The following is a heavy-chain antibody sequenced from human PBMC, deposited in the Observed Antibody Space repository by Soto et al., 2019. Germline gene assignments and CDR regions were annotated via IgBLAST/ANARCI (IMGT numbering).Heavy chain of an antibody. V-gene: IGHV1-8*01. CDR3: AGATDY. CDR2: MNPNSGNT. CDR1: GYTFTSYD. J-gene: IGHJ4*02. Sequence: QVQLVQSGAEVKKPGASVKVSCKASGYTFTSYDINWVRQATGQGLEWVGWMNPNSGNTGYAQKFQGRGAMTTNTSISTAYRALRSLRSEDTAVDYCAGATDYWGQGTLLTVAS.